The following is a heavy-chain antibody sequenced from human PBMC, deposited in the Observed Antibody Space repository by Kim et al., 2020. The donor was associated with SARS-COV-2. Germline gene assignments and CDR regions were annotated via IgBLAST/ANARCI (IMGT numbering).Heavy chain of an antibody. J-gene: IGHJ4*02. CDR3: ARLVNSGSQIQDY. V-gene: IGHV4-39*01. Sequence: YKPSLKSRVTMSVDTYKNQFSLKLWSVTAADTAVYYCARLVNSGSQIQDYWGQGTLVTVSS. D-gene: IGHD3-10*01.